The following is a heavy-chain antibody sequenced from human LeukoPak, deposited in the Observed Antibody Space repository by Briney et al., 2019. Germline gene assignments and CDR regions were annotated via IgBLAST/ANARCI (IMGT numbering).Heavy chain of an antibody. CDR2: IYHSGST. CDR3: ASRSYGDPFGY. D-gene: IGHD4-17*01. CDR1: GYSTSSGYY. Sequence: SETLSFTCAVSGYSTSSGYYWGWIRQPPGKGLEWIGSIYHSGSTYYNPSLKSRVTISVDTSKNQFSLKLSSVTAADTAVYYCASRSYGDPFGYWGQGTLVTVSS. V-gene: IGHV4-38-2*01. J-gene: IGHJ4*02.